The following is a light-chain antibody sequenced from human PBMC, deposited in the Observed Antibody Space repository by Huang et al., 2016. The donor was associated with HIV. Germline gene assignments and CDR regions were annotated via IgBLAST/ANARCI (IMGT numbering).Light chain of an antibody. CDR2: WAS. CDR1: QSVYSSSTSKDY. CDR3: QQYYSSPQT. Sequence: DIIMTQSPDSLAVSLGERATLNCRSSQSVYSSSTSKDYMAWFQQKPGQPPRLLLFWASTREAGVPDRFSGSVSWTHLTLTIANLEAEDAAIYYCQQYYSSPQTFGQGTRVEVK. V-gene: IGKV4-1*01. J-gene: IGKJ1*01.